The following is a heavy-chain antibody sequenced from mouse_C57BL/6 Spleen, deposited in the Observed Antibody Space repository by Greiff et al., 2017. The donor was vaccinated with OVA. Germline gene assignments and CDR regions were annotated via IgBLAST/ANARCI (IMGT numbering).Heavy chain of an antibody. J-gene: IGHJ1*03. D-gene: IGHD4-1*02. CDR3: ASQLGRYFDV. Sequence: QVQLQQSGPELVKPGASVKISCKASGYAFSSSWMNWVKQRPGKGLEWIGRIYPGDGDTNYNGKFKGKATLTADKSSSTAYMQLSSLTSEDSAVYFCASQLGRYFDVWGTGPTVTVSS. CDR1: GYAFSSSW. CDR2: IYPGDGDT. V-gene: IGHV1-82*01.